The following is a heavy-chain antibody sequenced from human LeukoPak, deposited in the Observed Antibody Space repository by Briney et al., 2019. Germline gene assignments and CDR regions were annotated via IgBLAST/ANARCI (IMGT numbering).Heavy chain of an antibody. CDR1: GYSFTSYW. V-gene: IGHV5-51*01. J-gene: IGHJ3*02. D-gene: IGHD3-9*01. CDR3: ARHSELRYFDWLPQDAFDI. CDR2: IYPGDSDT. Sequence: GESLKISCKGSGYSFTSYWIGWVRQMPGKGLEWMGIIYPGDSDTRYSPSFQGQVTISADKSISTAYLQWSSLKASDTAMYYCARHSELRYFDWLPQDAFDIWGQGTMVTVSS.